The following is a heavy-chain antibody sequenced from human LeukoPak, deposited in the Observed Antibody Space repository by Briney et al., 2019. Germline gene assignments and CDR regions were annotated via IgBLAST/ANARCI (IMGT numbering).Heavy chain of an antibody. CDR2: IIPIFGTA. Sequence: SVKVSCKASGGTFSSYAISWVRQAPGQGLEWMGGIIPIFGTANYAQKLQGRVTMTTDTSTSTAYMELRSLRSDDTAVYYCAMPVVTASSDAFDIWGQGTMVTVSS. V-gene: IGHV1-69*05. CDR1: GGTFSSYA. J-gene: IGHJ3*02. D-gene: IGHD2-21*02. CDR3: AMPVVTASSDAFDI.